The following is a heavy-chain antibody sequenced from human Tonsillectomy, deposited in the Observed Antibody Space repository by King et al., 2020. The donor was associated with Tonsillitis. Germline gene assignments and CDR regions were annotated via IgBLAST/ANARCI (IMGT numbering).Heavy chain of an antibody. CDR3: AKDTYYHSSGYYWID. V-gene: IGHV3-23*03. CDR2: IYSGGSST. Sequence: VQLVESGGGLVQPGGSLRLSCAASGFTFSSYAMSWVRQAPGKGLEWVSVIYSGGSSTYYADSVKGRFTISRDNSKNTLYLQMNSLRAEDTAVYYCAKDTYYHSSGYYWIDWGQGTLGTVSS. J-gene: IGHJ4*02. D-gene: IGHD3-22*01. CDR1: GFTFSSYA.